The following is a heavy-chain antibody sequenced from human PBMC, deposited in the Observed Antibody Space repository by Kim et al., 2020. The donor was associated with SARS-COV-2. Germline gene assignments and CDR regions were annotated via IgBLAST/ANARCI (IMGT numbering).Heavy chain of an antibody. J-gene: IGHJ4*02. Sequence: YYADPGKGRFAMSRDNSKNTLHLQMNSLRVADTALYYCAKDFGEGRVYFDSWGQGVLVTVSS. CDR3: AKDFGEGRVYFDS. V-gene: IGHV3-23*01. D-gene: IGHD3-10*01.